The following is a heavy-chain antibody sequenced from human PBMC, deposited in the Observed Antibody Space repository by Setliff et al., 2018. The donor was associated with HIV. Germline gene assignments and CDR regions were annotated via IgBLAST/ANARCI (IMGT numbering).Heavy chain of an antibody. CDR3: ARRKLEVWVNDYYSYYLDV. J-gene: IGHJ6*03. CDR1: GFTFSSCA. D-gene: IGHD1-1*01. Sequence: PWGSLRLSCAASGFTFSSCAMSWVRQVPGKGLEWVSSISANSIHVYYADSVKGRFTISRDNAKNSLILQMNSLTVEDTAVYYCARRKLEVWVNDYYSYYLDVWGKGTTVTVSS. V-gene: IGHV3-21*01. CDR2: ISANSIHV.